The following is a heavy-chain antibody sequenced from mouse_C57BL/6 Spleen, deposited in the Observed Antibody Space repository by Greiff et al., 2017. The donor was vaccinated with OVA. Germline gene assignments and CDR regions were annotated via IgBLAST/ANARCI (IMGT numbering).Heavy chain of an antibody. D-gene: IGHD2-4*01. V-gene: IGHV1-26*01. J-gene: IGHJ1*03. CDR2: INPNNGGT. Sequence: EVQLQQSGPELVKPGASVKISCKASGYTFTDYYMNWVPQSHGPILAWIGDINPNNGGTSYNQKFKGKATLTVDKSSSTAYMELRSLTSEDSAVYYCARRGYYDYYWYFDVWGTGTTVTVSS. CDR1: GYTFTDYY. CDR3: ARRGYYDYYWYFDV.